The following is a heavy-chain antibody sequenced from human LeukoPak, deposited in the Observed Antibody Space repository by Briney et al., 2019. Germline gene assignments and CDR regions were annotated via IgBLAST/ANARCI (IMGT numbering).Heavy chain of an antibody. Sequence: ASVKVSCKASGYTFTSYGISWVRQAPGQGLEWMGWISAYNGNTNYAQKLQGRVTMTTDTSTSTAYMELRSLRSDDTAVYYCARAIRPLFTFLGGAKSNCFDPWGKETLVTFPS. J-gene: IGHJ5*02. CDR2: ISAYNGNT. V-gene: IGHV1-18*01. CDR1: GYTFTSYG. D-gene: IGHD3-16*01. CDR3: ARAIRPLFTFLGGAKSNCFDP.